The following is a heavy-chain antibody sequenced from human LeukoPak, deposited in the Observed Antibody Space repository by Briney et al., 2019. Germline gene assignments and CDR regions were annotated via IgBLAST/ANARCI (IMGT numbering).Heavy chain of an antibody. CDR1: GGSFSGYY. J-gene: IGHJ5*02. Sequence: SETLSLTCAVYGGSFSGYYWSWIRQPPGKGLEWIGEINHSGSTNYNPSLKSRVTISVDTSKNQFSLKLSSVTAADTAVYYCARRAAYYYGSGSYRTLTNWFDPWGQGTLVTVSS. CDR3: ARRAAYYYGSGSYRTLTNWFDP. V-gene: IGHV4-34*01. D-gene: IGHD3-10*01. CDR2: INHSGST.